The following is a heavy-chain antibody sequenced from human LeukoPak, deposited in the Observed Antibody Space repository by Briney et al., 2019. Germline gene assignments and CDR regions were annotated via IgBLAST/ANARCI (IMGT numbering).Heavy chain of an antibody. D-gene: IGHD5-24*01. CDR3: ARVSGLEMATLRY. CDR1: GFTVSSNY. V-gene: IGHV3-53*01. Sequence: PGGSLRLSCAASGFTVSSNYMSWVRQAPGKGLEWVSAISGSGGSTYYADSVKGRFTISRDNSKNTLYLQMNSLRAEDTAVYYCARVSGLEMATLRYWGQGTLVTVSS. J-gene: IGHJ4*02. CDR2: ISGSGGST.